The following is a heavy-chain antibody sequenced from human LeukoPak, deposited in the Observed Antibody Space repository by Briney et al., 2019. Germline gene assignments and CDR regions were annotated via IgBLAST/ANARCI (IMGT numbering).Heavy chain of an antibody. CDR3: ARGYCSSTSCYDRVFDC. CDR1: GYSFTSYW. V-gene: IGHV5-51*01. D-gene: IGHD2-2*01. Sequence: GESLKISCKGSGYSFTSYWIGWVRQMPGKGLEWMGIIYPGDSDTRYSPSFQGQVTISADKSISTAYLQWSSLKASDTAMYYCARGYCSSTSCYDRVFDCWGQGTLVTVSS. CDR2: IYPGDSDT. J-gene: IGHJ4*02.